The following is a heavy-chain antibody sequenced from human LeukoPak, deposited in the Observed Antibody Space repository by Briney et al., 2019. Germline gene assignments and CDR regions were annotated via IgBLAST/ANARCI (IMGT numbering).Heavy chain of an antibody. V-gene: IGHV3-30*02. J-gene: IGHJ4*02. Sequence: GGSLRLSCAASGFTFNNYGIHWVRQAPGKGLEWVSFIRYDGSNKYYADSVKGRFTISRDNSKNTLYLQMNSLKPEDTAVYYCAKGKYLTIVTTFYFDYWGQGTLVTVSS. D-gene: IGHD4-17*01. CDR2: IRYDGSNK. CDR1: GFTFNNYG. CDR3: AKGKYLTIVTTFYFDY.